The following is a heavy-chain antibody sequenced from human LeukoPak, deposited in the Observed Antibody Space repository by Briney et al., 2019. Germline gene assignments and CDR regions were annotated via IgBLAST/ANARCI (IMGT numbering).Heavy chain of an antibody. D-gene: IGHD2-2*01. CDR1: GFTFSNYD. CDR3: AREGYCSSTSCYAGVYDY. J-gene: IGHJ4*02. Sequence: GGSLRLSCAASGFTFSNYDFHWVRQVTGKGLEWVSAIGGGGDTYYSASVEGRFTISRENGKNTLYLQMNSLRAEDTAVYYCAREGYCSSTSCYAGVYDYWGQGTLVTVSS. CDR2: IGGGGDT. V-gene: IGHV3-13*01.